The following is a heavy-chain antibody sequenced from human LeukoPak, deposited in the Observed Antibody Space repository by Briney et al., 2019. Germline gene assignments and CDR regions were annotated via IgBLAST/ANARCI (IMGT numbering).Heavy chain of an antibody. CDR2: IEQDGSDR. Sequence: PGGSLRLSCVVSEFNFRNYWMSWVRQAPGKGLEWVANIEQDGSDRYYVDSVKGRFTISRDNAKNSLYLQMNSLRDEDTAVYYCARDSAAHGGFWGQGTPVIVSS. CDR3: ARDSAAHGGF. D-gene: IGHD6-25*01. J-gene: IGHJ4*02. V-gene: IGHV3-7*03. CDR1: EFNFRNYW.